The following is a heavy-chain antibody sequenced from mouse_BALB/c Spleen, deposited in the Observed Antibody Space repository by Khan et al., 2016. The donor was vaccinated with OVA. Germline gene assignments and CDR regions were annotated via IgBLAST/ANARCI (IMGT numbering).Heavy chain of an antibody. V-gene: IGHV1-77*01. J-gene: IGHJ2*01. Sequence: QVRLQQSRTELARPGASVKLSCKASGYTFTDYYMNWVKQRTGQGLEWIGEIYPGSGNTYYNEKFKGKATLTADKSSSTAYMQLSRLTSEDSAVYYCARMDTTALDCWGQGTTLTLSS. CDR2: IYPGSGNT. CDR1: GYTFTDYY. CDR3: ARMDTTALDC.